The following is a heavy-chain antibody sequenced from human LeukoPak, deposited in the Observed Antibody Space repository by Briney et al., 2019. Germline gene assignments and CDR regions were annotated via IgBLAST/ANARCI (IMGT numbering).Heavy chain of an antibody. CDR3: ASGSGWVFEN. D-gene: IGHD6-19*01. J-gene: IGHJ4*02. Sequence: GGSLRLSCAASGFTFSSYWMSWFRQAPGKGLEWVANIKQDGSEKYYVDSVKGRSTISRENAKNSLYLQMNNLRVDDTAVYFCASGSGWVFENWGQGTLVTVSA. CDR2: IKQDGSEK. CDR1: GFTFSSYW. V-gene: IGHV3-7*01.